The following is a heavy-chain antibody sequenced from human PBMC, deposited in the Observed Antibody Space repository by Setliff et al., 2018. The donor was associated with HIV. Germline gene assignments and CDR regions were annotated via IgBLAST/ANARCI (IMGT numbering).Heavy chain of an antibody. V-gene: IGHV5-51*01. D-gene: IGHD3-16*01. CDR3: ARITSPYNNTWFPALF. CDR1: GDTFSSYW. CDR2: IYPSDSKT. J-gene: IGHJ4*02. Sequence: GESLKISCKGSGDTFSSYWIGWVRQMPGKGLEWMGMIYPSDSKTRYSPSFRGHVSISADSSISTAYLQWSSLKASDTAMYYCARITSPYNNTWFPALFWGQGTLVTVSS.